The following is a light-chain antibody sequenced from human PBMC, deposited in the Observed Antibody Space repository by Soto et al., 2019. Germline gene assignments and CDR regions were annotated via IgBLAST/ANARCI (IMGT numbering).Light chain of an antibody. J-gene: IGKJ3*01. CDR1: QSVNIN. Sequence: EIVMTQSPATLSVSPGERATLSCRASQSVNINLAWYQQKPGQAPRLLIYGASSRATGIPDRFSGSGSGTDFTLTISRLEPEDFAVYYCQQYGSSLFTFGPGTKVDIK. V-gene: IGKV3-20*01. CDR3: QQYGSSLFT. CDR2: GAS.